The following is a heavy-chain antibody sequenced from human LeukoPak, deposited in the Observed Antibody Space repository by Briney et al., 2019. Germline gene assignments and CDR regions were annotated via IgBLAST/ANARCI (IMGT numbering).Heavy chain of an antibody. Sequence: GGSLTLSCTASGFTFSSSSMTWVRQAPGKGLEWVWGIWDRGGSTYNADPERGGITFSKNTHENTLHMQKNSMRAETAAVYYCAREKWESGWFVPW. V-gene: IGHV3-23*01. D-gene: IGHD1-26*01. CDR3: AREKWESGWFVP. CDR2: IWDRGGST. J-gene: IGHJ5*02. CDR1: GFTFSSSS.